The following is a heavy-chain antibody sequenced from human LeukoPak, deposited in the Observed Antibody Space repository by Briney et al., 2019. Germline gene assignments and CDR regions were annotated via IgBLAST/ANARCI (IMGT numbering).Heavy chain of an antibody. CDR3: ARGPEYCSSTSCLPAS. CDR1: GFTFNNYA. D-gene: IGHD2-2*01. Sequence: SGGSLRLSCAASGFTFNNYAMSWVRQAPGKGLEWVSGISGSGGSTYYGDSVKGRFTISRDNFKNTLFLQMNSLRAEDTAVYYCARGPEYCSSTSCLPASWGQGTLVTVSS. J-gene: IGHJ4*02. V-gene: IGHV3-23*01. CDR2: ISGSGGST.